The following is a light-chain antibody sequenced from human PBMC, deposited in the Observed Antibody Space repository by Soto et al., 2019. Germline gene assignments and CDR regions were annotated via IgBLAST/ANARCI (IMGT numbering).Light chain of an antibody. CDR1: QGISSA. CDR3: QQFNSYPLLT. J-gene: IGKJ4*01. CDR2: DAS. Sequence: AIQLTQSPSSLSASVGDRVTITCRASQGISSALARYQQKPGKAPKLLIYDASSLESGVPSRFSGSGSGTDFTLTISSLQPEDFATYYCQQFNSYPLLTFGGGTKVEIK. V-gene: IGKV1-13*02.